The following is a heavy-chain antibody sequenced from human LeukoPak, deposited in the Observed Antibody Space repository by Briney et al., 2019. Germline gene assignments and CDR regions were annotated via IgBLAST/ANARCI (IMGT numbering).Heavy chain of an antibody. J-gene: IGHJ4*02. V-gene: IGHV1-18*01. D-gene: IGHD6-25*01. CDR2: VSAYDGNT. Sequence: ASVKVSCKASGYTFTSYGISWVRQAPGQGLEWMGWVSAYDGNTNYAQKFQGRVTMTTDTPTSTVYMELRSLRSDDTAVYYCGRHDGGSGWPWLGIDYWGQGTLVTVSS. CDR3: GRHDGGSGWPWLGIDY. CDR1: GYTFTSYG.